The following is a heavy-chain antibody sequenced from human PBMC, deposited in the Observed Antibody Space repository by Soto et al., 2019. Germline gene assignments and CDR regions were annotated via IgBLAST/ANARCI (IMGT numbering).Heavy chain of an antibody. D-gene: IGHD2-21*02. CDR1: GYIFISYG. CDR3: ARDRVSMVTGVFDI. Sequence: QVQLLQSGTEVKKPGASVKVSCEASGYIFISYGINWVRQAPGQGLEWMGWIRPYNGKTNYAQEMQGRVTMTTDTSTSTAYMELSNLRSDDTAVYYCARDRVSMVTGVFDIWGQGTMVTVSS. V-gene: IGHV1-18*01. CDR2: IRPYNGKT. J-gene: IGHJ3*02.